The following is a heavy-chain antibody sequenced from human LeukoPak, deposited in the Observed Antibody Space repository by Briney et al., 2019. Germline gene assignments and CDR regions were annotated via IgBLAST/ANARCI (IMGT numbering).Heavy chain of an antibody. CDR1: GFTFSTYA. Sequence: GGSLRLSCAASGFTFSTYAMNWVRQAPGKGLEWVSYITNNGSTIYYADSVKGRFTISRDKAENSPYLQMNSLRAEDTAIYYCARDQWLAYYYHGMDVWGQGTTVTVSS. CDR3: ARDQWLAYYYHGMDV. D-gene: IGHD6-19*01. CDR2: ITNNGSTI. J-gene: IGHJ6*02. V-gene: IGHV3-48*03.